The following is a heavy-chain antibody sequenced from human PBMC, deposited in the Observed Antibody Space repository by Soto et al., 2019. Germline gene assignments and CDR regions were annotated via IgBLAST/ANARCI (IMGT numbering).Heavy chain of an antibody. CDR1: GGSISSYY. Sequence: SGTLSLTCTVSGGSISSYYWSWIRQPPGKGLEWIGNVYYSGSTNYNPSLESRVTISVDKSKNQFSLKLMSLSAADTAVYYCGRLEGVATISYYFDYWGQGALVTVSS. V-gene: IGHV4-59*08. CDR2: VYYSGST. CDR3: GRLEGVATISYYFDY. J-gene: IGHJ4*02. D-gene: IGHD3-3*01.